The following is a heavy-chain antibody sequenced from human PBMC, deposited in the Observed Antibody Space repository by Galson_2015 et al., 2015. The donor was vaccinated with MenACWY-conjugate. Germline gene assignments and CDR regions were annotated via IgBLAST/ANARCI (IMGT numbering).Heavy chain of an antibody. V-gene: IGHV1-58*02. Sequence: SVKVSCKASGFTFTSSAMQWVRQARGQRLEWIGWIVVGSGNTNYAQKFQERVTITRDMSTSTAYMELSSLRSEDTAVYYCAAGYCSSTSCYSRYYYGMDVWGQGTTVTVSS. CDR3: AAGYCSSTSCYSRYYYGMDV. J-gene: IGHJ6*02. CDR2: IVVGSGNT. CDR1: GFTFTSSA. D-gene: IGHD2-2*02.